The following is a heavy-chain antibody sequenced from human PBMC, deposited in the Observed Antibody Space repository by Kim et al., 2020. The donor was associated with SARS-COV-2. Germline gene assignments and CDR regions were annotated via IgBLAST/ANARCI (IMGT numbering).Heavy chain of an antibody. Sequence: ASVKVSCKASGYTFTSYDINWVRQATGQGLEWMGWMNPNSGNTGYAQKFQGRVTMTRNTSISTAYMELSSLRSEDTAVYYCARELKCWYPYYYYYGMDVWGQGTTVTVSS. CDR2: MNPNSGNT. V-gene: IGHV1-8*01. J-gene: IGHJ6*02. CDR1: GYTFTSYD. CDR3: ARELKCWYPYYYYYGMDV. D-gene: IGHD6-13*01.